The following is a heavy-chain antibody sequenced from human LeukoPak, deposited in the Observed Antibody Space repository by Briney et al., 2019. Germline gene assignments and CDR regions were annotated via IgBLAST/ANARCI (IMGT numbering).Heavy chain of an antibody. V-gene: IGHV3-7*01. CDR1: GFTFSSYW. J-gene: IGHJ6*02. D-gene: IGHD2/OR15-2a*01. CDR3: ARRNIFDYYYYGMDV. CDR2: IKQDGSEK. Sequence: PGGSLRLSCAASGFTFSSYWMSWVRQAPGKGLEWVANIKQDGSEKYYVDSVKGRFTISRDSSKNTLYLQMNSLRAEDTAVYYCARRNIFDYYYYGMDVWGQGTTVTVSS.